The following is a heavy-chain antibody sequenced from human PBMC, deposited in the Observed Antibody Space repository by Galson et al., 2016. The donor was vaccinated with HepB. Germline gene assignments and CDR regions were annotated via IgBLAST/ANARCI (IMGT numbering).Heavy chain of an antibody. D-gene: IGHD6-13*01. J-gene: IGHJ3*01. Sequence: ETLSLTCTVSGGSVTSGPYYWHWIRQSPGKGLEYIGYMYYSGSPNYNPSLKSRVTISQDTSKNQFPLNLTSVTAADTAVYYCARSSAAGTAPFDFWGRGTMVTAS. CDR1: GGSVTSGPYY. V-gene: IGHV4-61*01. CDR2: MYYSGSP. CDR3: ARSSAAGTAPFDF.